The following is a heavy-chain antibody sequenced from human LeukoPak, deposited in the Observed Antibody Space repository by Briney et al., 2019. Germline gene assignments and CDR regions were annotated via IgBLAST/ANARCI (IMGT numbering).Heavy chain of an antibody. CDR3: ARSRQASGLLSS. Sequence: SQTLSLACTVSGGAIASGGYSWNWIRQSPGKGLEWIGCIYDRGPAYYNPSLKSRFTISVDRPKNQFFLNVTSLTAADTAVYYCARSRQASGLLSSWGQGTPVVVSS. CDR2: IYDRGPA. V-gene: IGHV4-30-2*06. D-gene: IGHD3-10*01. CDR1: GGAIASGGYS. J-gene: IGHJ5*02.